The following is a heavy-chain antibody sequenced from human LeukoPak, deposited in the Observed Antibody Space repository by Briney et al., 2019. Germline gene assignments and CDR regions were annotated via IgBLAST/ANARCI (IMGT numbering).Heavy chain of an antibody. D-gene: IGHD3-3*01. J-gene: IGHJ4*02. CDR2: INPSGGST. CDR1: GYTFTSYG. V-gene: IGHV1-46*01. Sequence: ASVKVSCKASGYTFTSYGISWVRQAPGQGLEWMGIINPSGGSTSYAQKFQGRVTMTRDTSTSTVYMELSSLRSEDTAVYYCARVPSGYPTYYFDYWGQGTLVTVSS. CDR3: ARVPSGYPTYYFDY.